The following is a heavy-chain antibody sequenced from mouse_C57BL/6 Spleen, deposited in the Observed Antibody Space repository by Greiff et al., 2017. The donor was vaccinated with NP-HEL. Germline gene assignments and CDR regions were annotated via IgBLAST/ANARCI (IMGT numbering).Heavy chain of an antibody. CDR2: ISSGGSYT. CDR3: AREKDRNSYFDC. V-gene: IGHV5-6*01. CDR1: GFTFSSYG. J-gene: IGHJ2*01. D-gene: IGHD2-1*01. Sequence: EVKLVESGGDLVKPGGSLKLSCAASGFTFSSYGMSWVRQTPDKRLEWVATISSGGSYTYYPDSVKGRFTISRDNAKNTLYLQMSSLKSEDTAMYYCAREKDRNSYFDCWGQGTTLTVSS.